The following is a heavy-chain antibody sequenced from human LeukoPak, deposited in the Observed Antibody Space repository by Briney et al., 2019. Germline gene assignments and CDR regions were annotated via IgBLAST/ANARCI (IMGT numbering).Heavy chain of an antibody. D-gene: IGHD3-22*01. J-gene: IGHJ4*02. CDR2: IRSKAYGGTT. Sequence: PGRSLRLSCTTSGFTLGDYAMSWVRQAPGKGLEWVGFIRSKAYGGTTEYAAFVKGRFTISRDDSKSIAYLQMNSLKTEDTAVYYCTRERGLFHYDSSGPDYWCQGTLVTVSS. CDR1: GFTLGDYA. V-gene: IGHV3-49*04. CDR3: TRERGLFHYDSSGPDY.